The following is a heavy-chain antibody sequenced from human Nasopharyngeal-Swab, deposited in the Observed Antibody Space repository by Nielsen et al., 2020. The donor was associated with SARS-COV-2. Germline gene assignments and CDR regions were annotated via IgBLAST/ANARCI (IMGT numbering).Heavy chain of an antibody. D-gene: IGHD3-9*01. J-gene: IGHJ4*02. V-gene: IGHV1-18*01. CDR3: ARADGYDTSNIQIDY. CDR2: ISGYNGNPYYAQTT. CDR1: GYTFTDYG. Sequence: ASVKVSCKASGYTFTDYGISWVRQVPGQGLEWIGWISGYNGNPYYAQTTNYAQSLQDRVTMTTETSTTTAYMELKSLRSDDTAVYFCARADGYDTSNIQIDYWGQGTLVTVSS.